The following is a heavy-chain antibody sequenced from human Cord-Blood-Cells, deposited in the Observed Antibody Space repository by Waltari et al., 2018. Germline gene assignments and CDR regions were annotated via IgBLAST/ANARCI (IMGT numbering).Heavy chain of an antibody. V-gene: IGHV3-30*18. D-gene: IGHD6-13*01. Sequence: QVQLVESGGGVVQPGRSLRLSCAASGFTFSSYGMHWVRPAPGKGLAWVAVISYDGSNKNYADSVKVRFTISRDNSKNTLYLQMNSLRAEDTAVYYCAKVEQQLVVMFDPWGQGTLVTVSS. CDR2: ISYDGSNK. J-gene: IGHJ5*02. CDR1: GFTFSSYG. CDR3: AKVEQQLVVMFDP.